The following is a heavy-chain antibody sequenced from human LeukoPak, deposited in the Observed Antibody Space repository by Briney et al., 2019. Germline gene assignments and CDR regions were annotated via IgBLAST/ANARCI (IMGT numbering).Heavy chain of an antibody. CDR3: ARQMRWSKVLDAFDI. CDR2: IYYSGST. J-gene: IGHJ3*02. V-gene: IGHV4-59*05. Sequence: SETLSLTCTVSGASISSYYWSWIRQPPGKGLEWIGSIYYSGSTYYNPSLKSRVTISVDTSKNQFSLKLSSVTAADTAVYYCARQMRWSKVLDAFDIWGQGTMVTVSS. CDR1: GASISSYY. D-gene: IGHD2-15*01.